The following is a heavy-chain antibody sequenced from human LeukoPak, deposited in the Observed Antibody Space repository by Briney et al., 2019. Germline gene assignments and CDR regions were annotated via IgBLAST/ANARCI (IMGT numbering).Heavy chain of an antibody. CDR1: GGSISGSSYY. Sequence: SETLSLTCTVSGGSISGSSYYWGWIRQPPGKGLEWIGSNYYSGSTYYDPSLKSRVTISVDTSKNQFSLKLNSVTATDTAVNYCARHYGPWGQGTLVTVSS. CDR3: ARHYGP. J-gene: IGHJ4*02. CDR2: NYYSGST. D-gene: IGHD3-10*01. V-gene: IGHV4-39*01.